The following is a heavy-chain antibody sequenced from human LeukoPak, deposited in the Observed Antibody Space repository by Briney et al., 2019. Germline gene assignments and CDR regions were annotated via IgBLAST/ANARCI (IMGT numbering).Heavy chain of an antibody. CDR2: INRRGHT. V-gene: IGHV3-43*01. D-gene: IGHD2-21*02. J-gene: IGHJ4*02. CDR3: AKEVDCPSDCLFFHS. CDR1: GFTFDRFT. Sequence: PGGSLRPACAASGFTFDRFTIHWVRQTPWKGLEWVSVINRRGHTFYADSVKGRFTISRDNSRNSVFLQMNSLRPEDTALYHCAKEVDCPSDCLFFHSWGQGTLVTVSS.